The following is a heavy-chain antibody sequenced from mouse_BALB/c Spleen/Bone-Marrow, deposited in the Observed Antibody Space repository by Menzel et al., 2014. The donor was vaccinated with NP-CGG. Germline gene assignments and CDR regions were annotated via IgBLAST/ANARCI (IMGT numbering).Heavy chain of an antibody. J-gene: IGHJ3*01. V-gene: IGHV1-69*02. Sequence: VQLQQSGAELVRPGASVKLPCKASGYTFTSYWINWVKQRPGQGLEWIGNIYPSDSYTNYNQKFKDKATLTVDKSSSTAYMQLSSPTSEDSAVYYCTRREGNYAFAYWGQGTLVTVSA. CDR3: TRREGNYAFAY. CDR1: GYTFTSYW. CDR2: IYPSDSYT. D-gene: IGHD2-1*01.